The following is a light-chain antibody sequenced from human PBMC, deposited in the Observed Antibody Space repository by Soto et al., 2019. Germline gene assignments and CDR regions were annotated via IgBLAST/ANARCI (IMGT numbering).Light chain of an antibody. V-gene: IGKV3D-7*01. J-gene: IGKJ5*01. CDR3: QQDYNLPPT. Sequence: EIVLTQSPGALSLSPGDTATLSCRASQSVPTNYLAWYQQKPGQAPRLLIYGASTRATGIPARFSGSGSGTDFTLTISSLQPEDFAVYYCQQDYNLPPTFGQGTRLEIK. CDR1: QSVPTNY. CDR2: GAS.